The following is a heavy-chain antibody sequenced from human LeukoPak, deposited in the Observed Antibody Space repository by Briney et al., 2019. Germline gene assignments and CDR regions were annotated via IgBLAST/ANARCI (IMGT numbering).Heavy chain of an antibody. CDR2: IDATSMYI. V-gene: IGHV3-21*01. J-gene: IGHJ4*02. Sequence: GGSLRLSCGASGFTFRTYTMAWVRQAPGKGLEWVASIDATSMYISYAASMKGRFTISRDNAKNSLYLQMNSLRAEDTAVFYCARGFHRYSYDSGPYAVYWGQGTLVTVSS. CDR3: ARGFHRYSYDSGPYAVY. D-gene: IGHD3-22*01. CDR1: GFTFRTYT.